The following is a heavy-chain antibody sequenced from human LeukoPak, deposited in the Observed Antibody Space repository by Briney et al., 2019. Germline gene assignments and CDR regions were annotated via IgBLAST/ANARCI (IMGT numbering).Heavy chain of an antibody. Sequence: GGSLRLSCTASGFTFSSYSMSWVRQAPGKGPGWVSSIRGSGIGTDYADSVKGRFTISRDNSKNTLYLQMNSLRAEDTAVYYCAKCVGLIDPFDYWGQGILVTVSS. D-gene: IGHD3-16*02. CDR3: AKCVGLIDPFDY. CDR2: IRGSGIGT. V-gene: IGHV3-23*01. CDR1: GFTFSSYS. J-gene: IGHJ4*02.